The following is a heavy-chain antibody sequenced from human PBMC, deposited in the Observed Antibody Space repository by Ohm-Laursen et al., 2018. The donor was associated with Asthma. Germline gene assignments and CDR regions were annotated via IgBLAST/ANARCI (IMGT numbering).Heavy chain of an antibody. D-gene: IGHD3-22*01. CDR3: AKDIGGYYSWYFDL. CDR2: ISWNSGSI. V-gene: IGHV3-9*01. Sequence: SSLRLSCAASGFTFDDYAMHWVRQAPGKGLEWVSGISWNSGSIGYADSVKGRFTISRDNAKNSLYLQMNSLRAEDTALYYCAKDIGGYYSWYFDLWGRGTLVTVSS. J-gene: IGHJ2*01. CDR1: GFTFDDYA.